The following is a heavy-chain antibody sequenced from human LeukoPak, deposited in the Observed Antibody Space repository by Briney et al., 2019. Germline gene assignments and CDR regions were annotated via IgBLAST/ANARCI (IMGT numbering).Heavy chain of an antibody. D-gene: IGHD4-11*01. J-gene: IGHJ6*03. Sequence: PSETLSLTCTVSGGSISSSSSYWGWIRQPPGKGLEWIGSIYYSGSSFDNPALKSRVTISVDTSKNQFSLKLSSVTAAGTAVYFCARGRVSSSTWYSTYYYYFYMDVWGKGTTVTVSS. CDR1: GGSISSSSSY. V-gene: IGHV4-39*07. CDR3: ARGRVSSSTWYSTYYYYFYMDV. CDR2: IYYSGSS.